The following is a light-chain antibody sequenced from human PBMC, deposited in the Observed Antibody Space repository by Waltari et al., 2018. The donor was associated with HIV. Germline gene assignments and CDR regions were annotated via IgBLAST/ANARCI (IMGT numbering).Light chain of an antibody. V-gene: IGLV3-25*03. J-gene: IGLJ2*01. CDR3: QSPDSSGTYVG. CDR1: ALARQY. Sequence: YELTQPPSVSVSPGQTAGSNCAGDALARQYAYGYQQKPGQAPLLVLYKDRERPSGIPERFSGAISGTTVTLTISGVQADDEADYYCQSPDSSGTYVGFGGGTKLTVL. CDR2: KDR.